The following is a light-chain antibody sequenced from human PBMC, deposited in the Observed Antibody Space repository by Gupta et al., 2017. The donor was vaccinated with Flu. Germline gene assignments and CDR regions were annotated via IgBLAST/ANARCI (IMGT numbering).Light chain of an antibody. CDR2: EVS. CDR1: SSDVGGYNY. J-gene: IGLJ3*02. V-gene: IGLV2-14*01. Sequence: QSALTQPASVSGSPGQSITISCTGTSSDVGGYNYVSWYQQPPGKAPNLMIYEVSNRPSGVSNRFSGSKSGNTASLTISGPQAEDEADYYCTSYTSSSTRVVGGGTKLTVL. CDR3: TSYTSSSTRV.